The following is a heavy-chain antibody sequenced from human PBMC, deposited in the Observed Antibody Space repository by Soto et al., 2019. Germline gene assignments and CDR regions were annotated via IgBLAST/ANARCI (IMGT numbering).Heavy chain of an antibody. Sequence: QVQLQQWGAGLLKPSDTLSLTCAVSTGPFSAYYWSWIRQSPGKGLEWIGDINQSGNTNYHPTLNRRVTISVDTPNKQFSLNLISVTDADTAVYYCARVFDPNQRGHRGYSLWGQGTPVTVSA. CDR2: INQSGNT. CDR1: TGPFSAYY. CDR3: ARVFDPNQRGHRGYSL. V-gene: IGHV4-34*01. J-gene: IGHJ4*02. D-gene: IGHD5-12*01.